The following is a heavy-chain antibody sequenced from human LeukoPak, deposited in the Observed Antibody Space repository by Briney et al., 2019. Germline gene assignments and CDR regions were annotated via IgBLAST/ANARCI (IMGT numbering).Heavy chain of an antibody. D-gene: IGHD3-22*01. CDR3: VRGGSSSGYAY. J-gene: IGHJ4*02. CDR1: GYTFTSYD. V-gene: IGHV1-18*01. CDR2: ISRNTVNT. Sequence: ASVKVSCKASGYTFTSYDITWVRQAPGQGLEWMGWISRNTVNTNYAQKVQGRVTLTTDTSTSTAYMELRSLRSDDTAVYYCVRGGSSSGYAYWGQGTLVTVSS.